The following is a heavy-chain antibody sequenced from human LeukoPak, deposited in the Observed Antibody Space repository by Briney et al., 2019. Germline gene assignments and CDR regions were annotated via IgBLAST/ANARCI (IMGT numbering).Heavy chain of an antibody. D-gene: IGHD1-26*01. CDR1: GGSISSSNW. CDR3: ARGLVGLTPHAGVFQI. CDR2: IYHSGST. V-gene: IGHV4-4*02. Sequence: SSETLSLTCAVSGGSISSSNWWSWVRQPPGKGLEWIGEIYHSGSTNSNPSLKSRVTIPVDTSQSQFSLKLSSVTAADTAVYYCARGLVGLTPHAGVFQIWGQGTKVTVSS. J-gene: IGHJ3*02.